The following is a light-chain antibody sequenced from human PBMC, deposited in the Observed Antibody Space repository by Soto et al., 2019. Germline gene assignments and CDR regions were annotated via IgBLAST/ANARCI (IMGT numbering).Light chain of an antibody. Sequence: EILLTRSPGTLSLFPGERATLSCRASRSVSSSYLAWYQQKPGQAPRLLIYGASSRATGIPDRFSGSGSGTDFTLTISRLEPEDFAVYYCQQYGTLGQGTMVDIK. CDR2: GAS. CDR3: QQYGT. J-gene: IGKJ1*01. CDR1: RSVSSSY. V-gene: IGKV3-20*01.